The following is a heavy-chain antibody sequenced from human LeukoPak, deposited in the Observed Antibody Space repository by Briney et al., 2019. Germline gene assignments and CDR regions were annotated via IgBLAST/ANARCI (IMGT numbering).Heavy chain of an antibody. D-gene: IGHD3-3*01. CDR3: ARGGYYDFWSGPDPGGFTTGYYGMDV. Sequence: GASVKVSCKASGYTFTSYGISWVRQAPGQGLEWMGWISAYNGNTNYAQKLQGRVTMTTDTSTSTAYMELRSLRSDDTAVYYCARGGYYDFWSGPDPGGFTTGYYGMDVWGQGTTVTVSS. J-gene: IGHJ6*02. CDR1: GYTFTSYG. CDR2: ISAYNGNT. V-gene: IGHV1-18*01.